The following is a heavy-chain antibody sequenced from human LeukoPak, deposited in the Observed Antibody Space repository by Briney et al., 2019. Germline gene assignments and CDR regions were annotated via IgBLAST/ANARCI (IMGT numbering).Heavy chain of an antibody. CDR2: INPKSGGT. CDR3: ARDLYNSRLLHK. Sequence: ASVKVSCKPAGYTFTAYYIHSVRQAPGQGLEWMGWINPKSGGTNYAQKFRGRVTMARDTSITTAYMELSRLGSDDTAIYYCARDLYNSRLLHKWGQGTLVSVSS. D-gene: IGHD6-19*01. J-gene: IGHJ1*01. CDR1: GYTFTAYY. V-gene: IGHV1-2*02.